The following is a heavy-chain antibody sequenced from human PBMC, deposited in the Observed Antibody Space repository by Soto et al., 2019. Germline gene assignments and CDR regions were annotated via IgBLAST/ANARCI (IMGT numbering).Heavy chain of an antibody. Sequence: SETLSLTCTVSGGSISSGDYYWSWIRQPPGKGLEWIGYIYYSGSTYYNPSLKSRVTISVDTSKNQFSLKLSSVTAADTAVCYCARSGGQLWDDAFDIWGQGTMVTVSS. CDR2: IYYSGST. J-gene: IGHJ3*02. V-gene: IGHV4-30-4*01. D-gene: IGHD5-18*01. CDR3: ARSGGQLWDDAFDI. CDR1: GGSISSGDYY.